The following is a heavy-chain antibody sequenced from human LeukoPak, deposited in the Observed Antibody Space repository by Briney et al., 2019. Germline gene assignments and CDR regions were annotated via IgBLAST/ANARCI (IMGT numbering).Heavy chain of an antibody. CDR2: IYYSGSS. CDR1: NVSINSGGYY. D-gene: IGHD3-10*01. V-gene: IGHV4-31*03. CDR3: ARTLPLSRGVIVDS. J-gene: IGHJ4*02. Sequence: PSETLSLTCSVSNVSINSGGYYWSWIHQDPGTGLEWIGNIYYSGSSNYNPSLKSRVTISVDTSANQFSLKLQSVTAADTAVYYCARTLPLSRGVIVDSWGQGALVTVSS.